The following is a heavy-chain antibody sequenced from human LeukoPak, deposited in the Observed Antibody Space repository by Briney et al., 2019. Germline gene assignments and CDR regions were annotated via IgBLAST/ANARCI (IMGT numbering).Heavy chain of an antibody. CDR1: GFAVSNTL. J-gene: IGHJ4*02. CDR3: VRAAVAAAGGFDY. Sequence: GGSLRLSCTVSGFAVSNTLMDWVRQGPGKGPEWVALINADGDTVYADSAKGRFTISRDNSRNRVYLQMNSLRPEDSAVYYCVRAAVAAAGGFDYWGQGTLVTVSS. D-gene: IGHD6-13*01. V-gene: IGHV3-66*02. CDR2: INADGDT.